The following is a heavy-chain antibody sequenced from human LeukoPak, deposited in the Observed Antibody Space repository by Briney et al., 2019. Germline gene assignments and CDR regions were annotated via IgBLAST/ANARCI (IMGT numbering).Heavy chain of an antibody. CDR3: ARGAVNYYGSGSYYDRGNYYYYYYMDV. J-gene: IGHJ6*03. Sequence: ASVKVSCKASGYTFTGYYMHWVRQAPGQGLEWMGWINPNSGGTNYAQKFQGRVTMTRDTSISTAYMELSRLRSDDTAVYYCARGAVNYYGSGSYYDRGNYYYYYYMDVWGKGTTVTVSS. CDR1: GYTFTGYY. V-gene: IGHV1-2*02. D-gene: IGHD3-10*01. CDR2: INPNSGGT.